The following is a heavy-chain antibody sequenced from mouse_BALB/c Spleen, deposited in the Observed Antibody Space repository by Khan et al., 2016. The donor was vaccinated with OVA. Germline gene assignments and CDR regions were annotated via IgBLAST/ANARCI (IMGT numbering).Heavy chain of an antibody. CDR1: GYTFTEYT. V-gene: IGHV1-22*01. J-gene: IGHJ4*01. Sequence: VQLHQSGPELVKPGASVKMSCKTSGYTFTEYTLHWVKQSQGKGLEWIGVINPDNGATSYNQKFKGKATLTVDKASSTAYMEFRSLTSEDSAVYHCARDAGRHWGQGTSVTVSS. CDR2: INPDNGAT. CDR3: ARDAGRH. D-gene: IGHD3-3*01.